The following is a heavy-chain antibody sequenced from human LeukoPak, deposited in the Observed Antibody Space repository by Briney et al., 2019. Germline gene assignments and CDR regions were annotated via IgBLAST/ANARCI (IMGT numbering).Heavy chain of an antibody. V-gene: IGHV1-69*06. CDR1: GGTFSSYA. Sequence: ASVKVSCKASGGTFSSYAISWVRQAPGQGLEWMGRIIPIFGTANYAQKFQGRVTITADKSTSTAYMELGSLRSEDTAVYYCARGPCSSTSCYGVYNWFDPWGQGTLVTVSS. D-gene: IGHD2-2*01. J-gene: IGHJ5*02. CDR3: ARGPCSSTSCYGVYNWFDP. CDR2: IIPIFGTA.